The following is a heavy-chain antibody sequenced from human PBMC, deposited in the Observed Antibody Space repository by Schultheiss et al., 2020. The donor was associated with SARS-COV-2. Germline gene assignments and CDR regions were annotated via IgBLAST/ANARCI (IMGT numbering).Heavy chain of an antibody. CDR2: IIPILGIA. D-gene: IGHD4-17*01. CDR1: GVTFSSYA. CDR3: AEGRYGDYGEY. J-gene: IGHJ4*02. Sequence: SVKVSCKASGVTFSSYAIYWVRQAPGQGLEWMGGIIPILGIANYAQKFQGRVTITADKSTSTAYMELSSLRSEDTAVYYCAEGRYGDYGEYWGQGTLVTVSS. V-gene: IGHV1-69*10.